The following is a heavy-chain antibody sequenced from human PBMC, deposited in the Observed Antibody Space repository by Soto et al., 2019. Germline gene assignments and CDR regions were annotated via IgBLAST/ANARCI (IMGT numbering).Heavy chain of an antibody. J-gene: IGHJ4*02. CDR2: SYYSGST. D-gene: IGHD3-10*01. Sequence: SETLSLTCTLSAGSISSGGYYLSWIRPHPEKRLEWRGYSYYSGSTGSSPSLKSRVTISVDTSKSQCSLKLSSVTAADTAVYYCARAYYYGSGSYLGYWGQGTLGTASS. CDR1: AGSISSGGYY. V-gene: IGHV4-31*03. CDR3: ARAYYYGSGSYLGY.